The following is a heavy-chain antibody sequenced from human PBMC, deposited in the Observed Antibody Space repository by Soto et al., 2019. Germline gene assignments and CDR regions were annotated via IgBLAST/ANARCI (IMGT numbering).Heavy chain of an antibody. Sequence: QVQLVESGGDLVKPGGSLRLSCAASGYTFSDYYMSWIRQAPGQGLEWISYIDTSGNKIYYADSVKSRFTITRDNDKNSLYLEMNSLRAEDTAVYYCESHYDMWSGYLSPVDYRGQGTLVTVS. V-gene: IGHV3-11*01. J-gene: IGHJ4*02. D-gene: IGHD3-3*01. CDR1: GYTFSDYY. CDR3: ESHYDMWSGYLSPVDY. CDR2: IDTSGNKI.